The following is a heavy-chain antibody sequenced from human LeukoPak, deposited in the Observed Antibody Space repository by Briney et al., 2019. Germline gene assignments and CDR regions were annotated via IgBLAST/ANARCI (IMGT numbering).Heavy chain of an antibody. CDR2: INPNSGGT. V-gene: IGHV1-2*02. CDR1: GYTFTGYY. J-gene: IGHJ4*02. CDR3: ARSPLYYDSSGYYARLDN. D-gene: IGHD3-22*01. Sequence: GASVKVSCKASGYTFTGYYMHWVRQAPGQGLEWMGWINPNSGGTNYAQKFQGRVTVTRDTSISTAYMELSALRSDDTAVYYCARSPLYYDSSGYYARLDNWGQGTLVTVSS.